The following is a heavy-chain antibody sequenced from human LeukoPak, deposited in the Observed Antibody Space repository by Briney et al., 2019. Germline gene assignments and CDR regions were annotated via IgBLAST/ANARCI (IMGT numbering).Heavy chain of an antibody. CDR1: GFTFDDYA. CDR2: ISGSGGST. V-gene: IGHV3-23*01. CDR3: AKGSMAAGKFDY. Sequence: GGSLRLSCAASGFTFDDYAMHWVRQAPGKGLEWVSAISGSGGSTYYADSVKGRFTISRDNSKNTLYLQMNSLRAEDTAVYYCAKGSMAAGKFDYWGQGTLVAVSS. J-gene: IGHJ4*02. D-gene: IGHD6-13*01.